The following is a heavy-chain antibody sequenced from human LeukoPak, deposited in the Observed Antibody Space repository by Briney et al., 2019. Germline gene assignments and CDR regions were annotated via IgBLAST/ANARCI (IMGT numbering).Heavy chain of an antibody. V-gene: IGHV3-21*01. CDR3: ARDQYSSGWFDPVDY. J-gene: IGHJ4*02. CDR1: GFTFSSYE. CDR2: ISSSSSYI. Sequence: PGGSLRLSCAASGFTFSSYEMNWVRQAPGKGLEWVSSISSSSSYIYYADSVKGRFTISRDNAKNSLYLQMNSLRAEDTAVYYCARDQYSSGWFDPVDYWGQGTLVTVSS. D-gene: IGHD6-19*01.